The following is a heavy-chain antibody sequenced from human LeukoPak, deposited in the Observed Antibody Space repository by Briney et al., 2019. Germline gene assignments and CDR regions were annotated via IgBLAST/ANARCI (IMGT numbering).Heavy chain of an antibody. Sequence: QPGRSLRLSCAASGFTFSSYAMHWVRQAPGMGLEWVAVISYDGSNKYYADSVKGRFTISRDNSKNTLYLQMNSLRAEDTAVYYCARGGPTYSYGYGSFDYWGQGTLVTVSS. J-gene: IGHJ4*02. CDR3: ARGGPTYSYGYGSFDY. V-gene: IGHV3-30-3*01. CDR2: ISYDGSNK. CDR1: GFTFSSYA. D-gene: IGHD5-18*01.